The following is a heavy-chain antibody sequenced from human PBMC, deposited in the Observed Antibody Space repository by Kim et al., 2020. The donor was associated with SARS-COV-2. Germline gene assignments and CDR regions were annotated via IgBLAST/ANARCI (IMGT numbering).Heavy chain of an antibody. V-gene: IGHV3-7*01. J-gene: IGHJ4*02. CDR3: AKVDAPRWDLSRW. Sequence: GGSLRLSCVASGFTFSDHWMTWVRKAPGKGLEWVSTIKQDGSEKFYVDSVKGRFTVSRDNDKKSLYLHMNSPRAEDTAVYYCAKVDAPRWDLSRWGGQGALVTVSS. D-gene: IGHD1-26*01. CDR1: GFTFSDHW. CDR2: IKQDGSEK.